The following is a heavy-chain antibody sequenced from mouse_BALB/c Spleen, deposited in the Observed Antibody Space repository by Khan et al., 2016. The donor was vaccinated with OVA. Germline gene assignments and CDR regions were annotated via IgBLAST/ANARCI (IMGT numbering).Heavy chain of an antibody. V-gene: IGHV10-1*02. D-gene: IGHD2-3*01. J-gene: IGHJ4*01. Sequence: EVQLVESGGGLVQPKGSLKLSCAASGFTFNNYAMNWVRQAPGKGLEWVARIRSKSNNYATYYADSVKDRFTISRDDSQSMLYLQMNNLKTEDTAMYYCVRIYYGYCCAVDYWGQGTTVTVSS. CDR1: GFTFNNYA. CDR2: IRSKSNNYAT. CDR3: VRIYYGYCCAVDY.